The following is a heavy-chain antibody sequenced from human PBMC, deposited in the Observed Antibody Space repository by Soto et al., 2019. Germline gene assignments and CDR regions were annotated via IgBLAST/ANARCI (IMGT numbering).Heavy chain of an antibody. D-gene: IGHD6-13*01. CDR3: ARGTSWQLPFDY. Sequence: QVQLQESGPGLVKPSETLSLTCTVSSDSISSHYWSWIRQPPGKRLEWIGYISYSGSTDYNPSLKSRVTISGDTSKNQFSLKVSSVTAADTAVYYCARGTSWQLPFDYWGQGTLVTVSS. V-gene: IGHV4-59*11. J-gene: IGHJ4*02. CDR2: ISYSGST. CDR1: SDSISSHY.